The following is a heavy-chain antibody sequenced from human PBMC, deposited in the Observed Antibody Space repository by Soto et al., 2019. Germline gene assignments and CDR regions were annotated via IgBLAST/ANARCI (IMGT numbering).Heavy chain of an antibody. D-gene: IGHD1-20*01. Sequence: VGSLRLSCAASGFTFSRYAMNWVRQAPGKGLEWLSAISGSGDRTYYADAVKGQFTISRDNSKNTLFLQMNSLRAEDTAIYYCAKGNNWDYYYYGMDVWGQGTTVTVSS. CDR3: AKGNNWDYYYYGMDV. CDR2: ISGSGDRT. CDR1: GFTFSRYA. J-gene: IGHJ6*02. V-gene: IGHV3-23*01.